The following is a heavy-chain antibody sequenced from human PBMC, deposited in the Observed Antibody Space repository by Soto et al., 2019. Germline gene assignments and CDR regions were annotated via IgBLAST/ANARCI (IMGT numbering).Heavy chain of an antibody. J-gene: IGHJ6*02. CDR1: RYTFTSYD. CDR2: MNPNSGNT. Sequence: ASVKVSCKASRYTFTSYDINWVRQATGQGLEWMGWMNPNSGNTGYAQKFQGRVTMTRNTSISTAYMELSSLRSEDTAVYYCARVVRGYYYYGMDVWGQGTTVTVSS. D-gene: IGHD7-27*01. V-gene: IGHV1-8*01. CDR3: ARVVRGYYYYGMDV.